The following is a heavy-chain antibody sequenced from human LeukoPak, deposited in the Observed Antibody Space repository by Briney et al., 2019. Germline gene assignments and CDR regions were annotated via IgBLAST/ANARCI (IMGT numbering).Heavy chain of an antibody. Sequence: SETLSLTCTVSGGSISSYYWSWIRQPAGKGLEWIGRIYTSGSTNYNPSLKSRVTMSVDTSKNQFSLKLSSVTAADTAVYYCARARVYSSSRYKSYYGMDVWGQGTTVTVSS. D-gene: IGHD6-13*01. CDR3: ARARVYSSSRYKSYYGMDV. CDR1: GGSISSYY. J-gene: IGHJ6*02. CDR2: IYTSGST. V-gene: IGHV4-4*07.